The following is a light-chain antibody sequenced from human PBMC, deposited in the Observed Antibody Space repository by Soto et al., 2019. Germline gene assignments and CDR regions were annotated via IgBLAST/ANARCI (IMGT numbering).Light chain of an antibody. CDR2: DAS. J-gene: IGKJ4*02. Sequence: EIVLTQSPATLSLSPGERATLSCRASQSVSNYLAWFQQKPGQAPRLLIYDASNRATGIPARFSGSGSGTDFTINIISLEPEDFAVYYCQQRSSWPLLTFGGGTKVEI. CDR3: QQRSSWPLLT. CDR1: QSVSNY. V-gene: IGKV3-11*01.